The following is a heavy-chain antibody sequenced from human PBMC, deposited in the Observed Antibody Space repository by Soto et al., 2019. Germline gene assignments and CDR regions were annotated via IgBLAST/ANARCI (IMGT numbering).Heavy chain of an antibody. J-gene: IGHJ4*02. Sequence: PGGSLRLSCAASGFTFSNYGMHWVRQAPGKGLEWVAVIWYDGRNKYYADSVKGRFTISRDNSKNTLYLQMNSLRAEDTAVYHCARGNYDNSGSFDSWGQGTLVTVSS. CDR3: ARGNYDNSGSFDS. CDR1: GFTFSNYG. V-gene: IGHV3-33*01. D-gene: IGHD3-22*01. CDR2: IWYDGRNK.